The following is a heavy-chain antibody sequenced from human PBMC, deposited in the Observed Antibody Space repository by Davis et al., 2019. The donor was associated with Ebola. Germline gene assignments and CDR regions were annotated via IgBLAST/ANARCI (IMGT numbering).Heavy chain of an antibody. V-gene: IGHV3-21*01. CDR2: ISSSSNYI. CDR3: VRDPALVVTGGGWFFGL. CDR1: GFTFSSNS. D-gene: IGHD2-21*02. J-gene: IGHJ2*01. Sequence: GESLKISCAASGFTFSSNSMNWVRQAPGKGLEWVSFISSSSNYIYYADSVKGRFTVSRDSAKNSLYLQMNSLRAEDTAVYYCVRDPALVVTGGGWFFGLWGRGTLVTVSS.